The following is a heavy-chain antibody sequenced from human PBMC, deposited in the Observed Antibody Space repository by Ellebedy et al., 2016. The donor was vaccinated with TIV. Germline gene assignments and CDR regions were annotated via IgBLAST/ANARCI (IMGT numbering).Heavy chain of an antibody. J-gene: IGHJ4*02. CDR3: TRGNPIPGFRGFDY. CDR1: GFTFSSYS. V-gene: IGHV3-30*01. CDR2: IAYDGSNK. Sequence: GESLKISCAASGFTFSSYSMHSGRQSPRKGLEWVAIIAYDGSNKYYADSVKGRFTIARDNSNNTLYLQRNSLRGEDTAVYFCTRGNPIPGFRGFDYWGQGTLVTVSS. D-gene: IGHD3-16*01.